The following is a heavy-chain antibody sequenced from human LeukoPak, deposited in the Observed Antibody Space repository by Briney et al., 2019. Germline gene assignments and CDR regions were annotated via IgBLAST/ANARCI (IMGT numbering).Heavy chain of an antibody. CDR3: ARGAGFAEPLPEY. CDR1: GYTFTSYA. Sequence: ASVKVSCKASGYTFTSYAIQWVRQAPGQRLEWMGWINAGHGNTKYSQSFQGRVTITRDTSASTAYMELSSLRSEDTAVYYCARGAGFAEPLPEYWGQGTLLTVSS. J-gene: IGHJ4*02. D-gene: IGHD1-14*01. CDR2: INAGHGNT. V-gene: IGHV1-3*01.